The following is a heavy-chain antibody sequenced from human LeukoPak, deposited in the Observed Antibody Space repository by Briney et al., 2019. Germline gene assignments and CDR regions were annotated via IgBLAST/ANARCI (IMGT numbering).Heavy chain of an antibody. V-gene: IGHV1-69*04. CDR2: IIPNLGTT. CDR1: GYTFTSYD. CDR3: ATTNDGGGYQWGDFFDF. D-gene: IGHD3-22*01. Sequence: SVKVSCKASGYTFTSYDINWVRQAPGQGLEWMGRIIPNLGTTNRAQNFQDRVTLTADKSTNTAYMELTSLTSDDTAVYYCATTNDGGGYQWGDFFDFWGQGTLVTVSS. J-gene: IGHJ4*02.